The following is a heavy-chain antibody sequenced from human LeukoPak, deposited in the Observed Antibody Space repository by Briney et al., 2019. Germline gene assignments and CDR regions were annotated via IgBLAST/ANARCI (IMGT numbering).Heavy chain of an antibody. J-gene: IGHJ4*02. CDR2: FAGSDTTK. D-gene: IGHD3-22*01. CDR1: GDDFGAYE. Sequence: PGGSLRLSCAASGDDFGAYEMNWVRQAPGKGLEWVAYFAGSDTTKYYADSVRGRFTISRDNAKKSLYLQMNSLRAEDTALYYCTTLGYHLDSWGQGTLVTVSS. CDR3: TTLGYHLDS. V-gene: IGHV3-48*03.